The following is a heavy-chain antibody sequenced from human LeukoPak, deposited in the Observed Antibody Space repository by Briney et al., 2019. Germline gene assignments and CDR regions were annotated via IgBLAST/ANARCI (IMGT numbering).Heavy chain of an antibody. CDR2: INPYNGNT. D-gene: IGHD2-21*01. Sequence: ASVKVSCKASGYTFTGYYMHWVRQAPGQGLEWMGWINPYNGNTYSTQKFQGRVTMTKDTSTSTAYMEVRSLRSDDTAVYYCARCTKEFCGGVCDNYHMDVWGKGTTITVSS. CDR3: ARCTKEFCGGVCDNYHMDV. J-gene: IGHJ6*03. CDR1: GYTFTGYY. V-gene: IGHV1/OR15-2*02.